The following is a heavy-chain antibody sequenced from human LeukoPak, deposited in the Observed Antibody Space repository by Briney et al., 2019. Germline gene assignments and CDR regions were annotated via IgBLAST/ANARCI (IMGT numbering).Heavy chain of an antibody. Sequence: GGSLRLSCATSGFTFSRYGMHWVRQAPGKGLEWVAFLQHDGGNKYYADSVKGRFIISRDNSKNTLYLQMNSLRTEDTAVYYCAKDLSLTWYSSSSAFDYWGQGTLVTVSS. CDR3: AKDLSLTWYSSSSAFDY. J-gene: IGHJ4*02. V-gene: IGHV3-30*02. D-gene: IGHD6-6*01. CDR2: LQHDGGNK. CDR1: GFTFSRYG.